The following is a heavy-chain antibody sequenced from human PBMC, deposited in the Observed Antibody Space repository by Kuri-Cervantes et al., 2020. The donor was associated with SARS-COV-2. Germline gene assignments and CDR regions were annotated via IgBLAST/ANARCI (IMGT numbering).Heavy chain of an antibody. Sequence: SETLSLTCTVSGGSISSYYWSWIRQPPGKGLEWIGYIYYSGSTDYNPSLKSRVTISVDTSKNQFSLKLSSVTAADTAVYYCARGLNYYDSSGYLYYWVQGTLVTVSS. CDR1: GGSISSYY. V-gene: IGHV4-59*01. CDR2: IYYSGST. CDR3: ARGLNYYDSSGYLYY. D-gene: IGHD3-22*01. J-gene: IGHJ4*02.